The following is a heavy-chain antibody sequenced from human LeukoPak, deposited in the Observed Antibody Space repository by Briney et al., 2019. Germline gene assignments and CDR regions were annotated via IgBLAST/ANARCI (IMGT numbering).Heavy chain of an antibody. CDR3: ARDRIALSLYYFDY. CDR1: GYTFTSYD. D-gene: IGHD2/OR15-2a*01. Sequence: ASVKVSCKASGYTFTSYDINWVRQATGQGLEWMGWMNPNSGNTGYAQKFRGRVTMTRDTSISTAYMELSRLRSDDTAVYYCARDRIALSLYYFDYWGQGTLVTVSS. CDR2: MNPNSGNT. J-gene: IGHJ4*02. V-gene: IGHV1-8*01.